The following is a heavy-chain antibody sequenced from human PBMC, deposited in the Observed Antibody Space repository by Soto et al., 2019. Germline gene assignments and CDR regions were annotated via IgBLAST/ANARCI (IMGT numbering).Heavy chain of an antibody. CDR2: ISGSGGST. V-gene: IGHV3-23*01. J-gene: IGHJ5*02. CDR3: AKDGGYSGYDPPNWFDP. CDR1: GFTFSSYA. D-gene: IGHD5-12*01. Sequence: GGSLRLSCAASGFTFSSYAMSWVRQAPGKGLEWVSAISGSGGSTYYADSVKGRFTISRENSKNTLYLQMNSLRAEDTAVYYCAKDGGYSGYDPPNWFDPWGQGTLVTVSS.